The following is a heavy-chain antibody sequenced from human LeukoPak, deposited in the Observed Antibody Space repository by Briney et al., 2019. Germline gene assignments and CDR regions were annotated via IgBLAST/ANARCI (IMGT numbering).Heavy chain of an antibody. J-gene: IGHJ6*03. CDR1: GGSISSYY. CDR3: ARGVRYCSSTSCPYHYYYYMDV. V-gene: IGHV4-59*01. CDR2: IYYSGST. D-gene: IGHD2-2*01. Sequence: KPSETLSLTCTVSGGSISSYYWSWIRQPPGKGLEWIGYIYYSGSTNYNPSLKSRVTISVDASKNQFSLKLSSVTAADTAVYYCARGVRYCSSTSCPYHYYYYMDVWGKGTTVTVSS.